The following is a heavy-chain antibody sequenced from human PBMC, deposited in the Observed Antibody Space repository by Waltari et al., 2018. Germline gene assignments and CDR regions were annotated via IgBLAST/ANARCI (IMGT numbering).Heavy chain of an antibody. CDR1: GGSFSGYY. V-gene: IGHV4-34*01. Sequence: QVQLQQWGAGLLKPSETLSLTCAVYGGSFSGYYWSWIRQPPGTGLEWIGEINHSGSTNYNPSLKSRVTRSVDTSKNQLSRKLGSVTAADTAVYYCARGRYCSSTSCYRAYYYGMDVWGQGTTVTVSS. CDR2: INHSGST. D-gene: IGHD2-2*01. CDR3: ARGRYCSSTSCYRAYYYGMDV. J-gene: IGHJ6*02.